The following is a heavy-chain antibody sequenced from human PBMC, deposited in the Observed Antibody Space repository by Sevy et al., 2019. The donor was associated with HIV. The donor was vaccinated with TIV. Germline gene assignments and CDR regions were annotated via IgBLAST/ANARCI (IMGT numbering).Heavy chain of an antibody. Sequence: SETLSLTCTVSGGSISTYYWSWIRQPPGNGLEWIGYIYYTGCTNYNPSLKSRVTISVDTSKNQFSLKLSSVTAADTAEYYCARDAAAGTDYYYYYYMDVSGKGTSVTVSS. CDR3: ARDAAAGTDYYYYYYMDV. D-gene: IGHD6-13*01. CDR2: IYYTGCT. CDR1: GGSISTYY. V-gene: IGHV4-59*01. J-gene: IGHJ6*03.